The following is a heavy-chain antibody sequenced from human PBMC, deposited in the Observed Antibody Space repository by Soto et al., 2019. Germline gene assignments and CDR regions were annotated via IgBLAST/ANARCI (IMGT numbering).Heavy chain of an antibody. CDR2: ISAYNGNT. CDR3: ARERDGGAAFDI. V-gene: IGHV1-18*01. CDR1: GYTFTSYG. J-gene: IGHJ3*02. D-gene: IGHD2-21*01. Sequence: ASVKVSCKATGYTFTSYGISWVRQAPGQGLEWMGWISAYNGNTYYNPSLKSRVTISADTSKNQFSLKLSSVTAADTAVYYCARERDGGAAFDIWGQGTMVTVSS.